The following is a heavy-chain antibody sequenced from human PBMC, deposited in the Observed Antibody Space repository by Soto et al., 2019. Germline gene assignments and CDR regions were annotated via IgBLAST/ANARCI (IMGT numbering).Heavy chain of an antibody. D-gene: IGHD6-13*01. CDR2: ISTYNGNT. J-gene: IGHJ4*02. Sequence: QVQLVQSGGEVKKPGASVNISCKATGYTFISYSITWVRQAPGQGLEWMGWISTYNGNTKYAQSLQGRVTLTRDTSTNTAFMEIRGLRSDDTAIYYCAREGAHSTGWYDYFDQWGQGTLVAVFS. CDR1: GYTFISYS. CDR3: AREGAHSTGWYDYFDQ. V-gene: IGHV1-18*04.